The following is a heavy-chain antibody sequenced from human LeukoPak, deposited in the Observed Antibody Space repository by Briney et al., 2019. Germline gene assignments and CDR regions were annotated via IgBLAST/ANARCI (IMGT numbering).Heavy chain of an antibody. Sequence: SETLSLTCTVSGGSISSYYWSWIRQPPGKGLEWIGYIYYSGSTNYNPSLKSRVTISVDTSKNQFFLKLSSVTAADTAVYYCARVPVDGSGSPDYYYYYGMDVWGQGTTVTVSS. D-gene: IGHD3-10*01. CDR2: IYYSGST. V-gene: IGHV4-59*01. J-gene: IGHJ6*02. CDR3: ARVPVDGSGSPDYYYYYGMDV. CDR1: GGSISSYY.